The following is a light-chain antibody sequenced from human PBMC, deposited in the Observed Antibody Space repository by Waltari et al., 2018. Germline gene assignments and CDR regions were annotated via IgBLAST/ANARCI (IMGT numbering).Light chain of an antibody. CDR1: SSHLGASHD. J-gene: IGLJ3*02. Sequence: QSALTQPASVSGSPGQSITISCTGTSSHLGASHDTPCYQQHPGKAPKLIISEVNNRPSGVSNRFSGSKSGNTASLTISGLQAEDEADYYCRSHTSSRTPWVFGGGTKLTVL. V-gene: IGLV2-14*01. CDR2: EVN. CDR3: RSHTSSRTPWV.